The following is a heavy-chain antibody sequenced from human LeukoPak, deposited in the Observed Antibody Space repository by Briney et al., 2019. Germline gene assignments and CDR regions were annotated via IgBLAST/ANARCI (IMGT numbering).Heavy chain of an antibody. CDR3: ARDGGYSGYKVYFDY. CDR1: GYSISSGYY. Sequence: PSETLSLTCTVSGYSISSGYYWGWIRQPPGKGLEWIGSIYHSGSTYYNPSLKSRVTISIDTSKNQFSLKLTSVTAADTAVYYCARDGGYSGYKVYFDYWGQGTLVTVSS. CDR2: IYHSGST. D-gene: IGHD5-12*01. V-gene: IGHV4-38-2*02. J-gene: IGHJ4*02.